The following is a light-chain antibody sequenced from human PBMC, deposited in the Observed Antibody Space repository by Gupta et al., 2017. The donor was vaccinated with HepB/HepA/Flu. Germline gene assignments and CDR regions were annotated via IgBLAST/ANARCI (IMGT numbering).Light chain of an antibody. Sequence: AIRMNQSPSSFSAPTGDRVTITWWASQGISSYLAWYQQQPGKAPELLIYGASSLQTGVPSNFSSSRSWADFTTTISSLQAEDFAAYYCQRYYSYPRTFGQGTKVEIK. CDR2: GAS. J-gene: IGKJ1*01. V-gene: IGKV1-8*01. CDR1: QGISSY. CDR3: QRYYSYPRT.